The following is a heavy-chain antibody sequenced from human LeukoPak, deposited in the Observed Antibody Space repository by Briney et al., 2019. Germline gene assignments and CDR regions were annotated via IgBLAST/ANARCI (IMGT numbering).Heavy chain of an antibody. Sequence: SQTLSLTCTVSGGSISSGGYYWSWIRQPPGKGLEWIGYIYYSGSTNYNPSLKSRVTISVDTSKNQFSLKLSSVTAADTAVYYCARGYGSGSYYPSWFDPWGQGTLVTVSS. CDR2: IYYSGST. J-gene: IGHJ5*02. CDR1: GGSISSGGYY. V-gene: IGHV4-61*08. D-gene: IGHD3-10*01. CDR3: ARGYGSGSYYPSWFDP.